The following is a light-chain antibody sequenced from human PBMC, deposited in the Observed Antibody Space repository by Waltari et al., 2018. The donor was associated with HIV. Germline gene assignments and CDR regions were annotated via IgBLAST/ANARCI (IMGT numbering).Light chain of an antibody. CDR2: QVT. Sequence: QSALTQPASVSGSPGQSITISCHGSTPLLGHSKFVSWYQHHPGKAPKLIMYQVTNRPSGISNRFSGSKSGNTASLTISGLQADDEARYICASRAAENTFMFAGGTQVTVL. J-gene: IGLJ3*02. CDR3: ASRAAENTFM. V-gene: IGLV2-14*01. CDR1: TPLLGHSKF.